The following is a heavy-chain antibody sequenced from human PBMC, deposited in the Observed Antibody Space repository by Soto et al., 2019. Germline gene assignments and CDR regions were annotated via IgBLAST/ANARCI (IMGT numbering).Heavy chain of an antibody. CDR2: ISSSSSYI. CDR1: GFTFSSDS. V-gene: IGHV3-21*01. D-gene: IGHD1-26*01. Sequence: GGSLSLSCAASGFTFSSDSMNWIRQAPVKGLEWVSSISSSSSYIYYADSVKGRFTISRDNAKNSLYLQMNSLRAEDTAVYYCARVSGSYSPPSYFDYWGQGTLVTVSS. J-gene: IGHJ4*02. CDR3: ARVSGSYSPPSYFDY.